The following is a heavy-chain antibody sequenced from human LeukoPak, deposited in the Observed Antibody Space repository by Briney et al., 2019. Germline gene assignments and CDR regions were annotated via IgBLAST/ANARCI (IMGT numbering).Heavy chain of an antibody. J-gene: IGHJ4*02. V-gene: IGHV1-46*01. Sequence: ASVKVSCKASGYTFTSYYMHWVRQAPGQGLEWMGVSDPSGVGTNYAQKFQGRVTMTRDTSTTTVYMELSSLRSEDTAVYYCAREESGGYFDYWGQGTLVTISS. CDR3: AREESGGYFDY. D-gene: IGHD2-8*02. CDR1: GYTFTSYY. CDR2: SDPSGVGT.